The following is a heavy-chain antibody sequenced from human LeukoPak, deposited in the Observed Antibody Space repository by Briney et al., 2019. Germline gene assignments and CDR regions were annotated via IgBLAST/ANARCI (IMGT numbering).Heavy chain of an antibody. V-gene: IGHV3-33*06. CDR3: AKTYSRESGYDFFFHY. CDR1: GFSFSNYG. Sequence: GGSLRLSCAASGFSFSNYGFHWVRQAPGKGLDWVSAISYDGKNIHYADSVKGRFTISRDNSRNTVYLQMDSLRVEDTAVYYCAKTYSRESGYDFFFHYWGQGTRVTVSS. D-gene: IGHD5-12*01. CDR2: ISYDGKNI. J-gene: IGHJ4*02.